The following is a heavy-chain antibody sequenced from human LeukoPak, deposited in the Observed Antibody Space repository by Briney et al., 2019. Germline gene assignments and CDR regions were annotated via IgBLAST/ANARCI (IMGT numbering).Heavy chain of an antibody. CDR1: GYTFTGYY. CDR2: INPNSGGT. V-gene: IGHV1-2*02. Sequence: ASVKVSCKASGYTFTGYYMHWVRQAPGQGLEWMGWINPNSGGTNYAQKFQGRVTMTRDTSISTAYMELSRLRSDDTAVYYCARAYGVAARKTYYYYYMDVWGKGTTVTVSS. D-gene: IGHD6-6*01. J-gene: IGHJ6*03. CDR3: ARAYGVAARKTYYYYYMDV.